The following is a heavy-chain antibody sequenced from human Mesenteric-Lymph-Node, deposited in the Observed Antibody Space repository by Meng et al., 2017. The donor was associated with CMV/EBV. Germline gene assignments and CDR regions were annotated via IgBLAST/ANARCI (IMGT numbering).Heavy chain of an antibody. D-gene: IGHD2-2*03. CDR1: GFTLSSYA. V-gene: IGHV3-23*01. CDR2: ISGSGGST. J-gene: IGHJ4*02. CDR3: ARDGYCTSASCSGYYFDS. Sequence: GESLKISCAASGFTLSSYAMSWVRQAPGKGLEWVSTISGSGGSTYYADSVKGRFTVSRDSSQNMVSLQMDGLRADDTAVYFCARDGYCTSASCSGYYFDSWGQGTLVTVSS.